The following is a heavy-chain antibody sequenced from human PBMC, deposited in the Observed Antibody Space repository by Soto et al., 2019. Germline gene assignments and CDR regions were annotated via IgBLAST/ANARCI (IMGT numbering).Heavy chain of an antibody. CDR3: ARDHGWLDY. V-gene: IGHV3-30-3*01. CDR2: ISYDGSNK. D-gene: IGHD3-22*01. CDR1: GFTSSSYA. J-gene: IGHJ4*02. Sequence: GGSLRLSCAASGFTSSSYAMHWVRQAPGKGLEWVAVISYDGSNKYYADSVKGRFTISRDNSKNTLYLQMNSLRAEDTAVYYCARDHGWLDYWGQGTLVTVSS.